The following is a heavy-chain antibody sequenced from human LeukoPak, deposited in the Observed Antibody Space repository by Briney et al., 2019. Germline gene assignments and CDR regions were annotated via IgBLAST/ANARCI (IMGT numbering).Heavy chain of an antibody. CDR1: GGTFSSYA. D-gene: IGHD1-1*01. CDR2: IIPIFGTA. J-gene: IGHJ4*02. V-gene: IGHV1-69*13. CDR3: ARTEQLERRGRNFDY. Sequence: SVKVSCKASGGTFSSYAISWVRQAPGQGLEWMGGIIPIFGTANYAQKFQGRVTITADESTSTAYMELSSLRSEDTAVYYCARTEQLERRGRNFDYWGQGTLVTVSS.